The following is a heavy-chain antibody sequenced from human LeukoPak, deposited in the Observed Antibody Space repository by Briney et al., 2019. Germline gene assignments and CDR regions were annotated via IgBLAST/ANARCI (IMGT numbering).Heavy chain of an antibody. CDR1: GFTFSSYA. V-gene: IGHV3-23*01. Sequence: GGSLRLSCAASGFTFSSYAMSWVRQAPGKGLEWVSAISGSGGSTYYADSVKGRFTISRDNSKNTLYLQMNSLRAEDTAVYYCAKLPDYDYVWGSYRFFDYWGQGTLVTVSS. CDR2: ISGSGGST. CDR3: AKLPDYDYVWGSYRFFDY. D-gene: IGHD3-16*02. J-gene: IGHJ4*02.